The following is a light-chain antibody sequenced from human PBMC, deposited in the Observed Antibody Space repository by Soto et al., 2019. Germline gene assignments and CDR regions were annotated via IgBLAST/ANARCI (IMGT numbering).Light chain of an antibody. CDR2: YDD. CDR1: SSNIGNNA. Sequence: QSVLTQPPSVSEAPRQRVTISCSGSSSNIGNNAVNWYQQLPGKAPKLLIYYDDLLPSGVSDRFSGSKSGTSASLAISGLQSEDEADYYCAAWDYSLNAVVFGGGTQLTVL. CDR3: AAWDYSLNAVV. V-gene: IGLV1-36*01. J-gene: IGLJ2*01.